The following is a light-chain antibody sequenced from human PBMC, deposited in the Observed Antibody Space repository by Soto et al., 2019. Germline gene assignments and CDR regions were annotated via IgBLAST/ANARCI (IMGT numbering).Light chain of an antibody. CDR2: GAS. Sequence: EIVLTQSPGTLSWSPGDRATVSCRASQSVTSNYLAWYQQKAGQAPRLLIYGASNRATGIPDRFSGSGSGTDFTLTISRLEPEDFAVYYCQQYGRSYTFGQGTKLEIK. CDR3: QQYGRSYT. V-gene: IGKV3-20*01. J-gene: IGKJ2*01. CDR1: QSVTSNY.